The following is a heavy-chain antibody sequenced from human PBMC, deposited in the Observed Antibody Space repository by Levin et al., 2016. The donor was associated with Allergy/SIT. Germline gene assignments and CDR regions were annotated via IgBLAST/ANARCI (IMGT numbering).Heavy chain of an antibody. J-gene: IGHJ4*02. CDR1: RFTFSRYG. V-gene: IGHV3-23*01. Sequence: GESLKISCATSRFTFSRYGMSWVRQAPGKGLEWVSGISTSGSGIYVADSVKGRFSISRDNSKNMLYLQMNNLRAEDTAVYYCAKEQFMGLTQLSFDSWGQGTLVTVSS. D-gene: IGHD5-24*01. CDR2: ISTSGSGI. CDR3: AKEQFMGLTQLSFDS.